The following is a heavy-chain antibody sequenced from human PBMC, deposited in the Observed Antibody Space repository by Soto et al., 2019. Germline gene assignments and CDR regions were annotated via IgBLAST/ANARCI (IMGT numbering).Heavy chain of an antibody. Sequence: PSETLSLTXSVSGASLNSGYYYWSWLRQVPGKGLEWIGHIYVTGAVDYNPSLRGRITTSQDTSEKQFSLNLRLVTAADTAVYYCARLRIATNNYKWFDPWGQGTLVTVSS. J-gene: IGHJ5*02. CDR2: IYVTGAV. D-gene: IGHD2-21*01. CDR1: GASLNSGYYY. V-gene: IGHV4-31*02. CDR3: ARLRIATNNYKWFDP.